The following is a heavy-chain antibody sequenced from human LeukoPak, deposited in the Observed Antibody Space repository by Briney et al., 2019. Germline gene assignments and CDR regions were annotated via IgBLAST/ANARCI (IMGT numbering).Heavy chain of an antibody. CDR1: GGSISSSNW. D-gene: IGHD3-16*01. V-gene: IGHV4-4*02. CDR3: ARRSRRLGELHY. Sequence: SETLSLTCAVSGGSISSSNWWSWVRQPPGKGLEWIGEIYHSGSTNYNPSLKSRVTISVDKSKNQFSLKLSSVTAADMAVYYCARRSRRLGELHYWGQGTLVTVSS. CDR2: IYHSGST. J-gene: IGHJ4*02.